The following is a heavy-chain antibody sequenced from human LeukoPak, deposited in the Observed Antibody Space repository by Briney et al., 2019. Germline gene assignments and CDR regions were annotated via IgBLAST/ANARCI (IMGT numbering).Heavy chain of an antibody. J-gene: IGHJ4*02. CDR3: ARVRYRLAETYIDY. D-gene: IGHD3-16*01. Sequence: ASVKVSCKASGYILTGYYMHWVRQAPGQGLEWMGWINPNSGDTNYAQKFQGRVTMTRGTSISTAYMELSRLRSDDTAVYYCARVRYRLAETYIDYWGQGTLVTVSS. CDR1: GYILTGYY. V-gene: IGHV1-2*02. CDR2: INPNSGDT.